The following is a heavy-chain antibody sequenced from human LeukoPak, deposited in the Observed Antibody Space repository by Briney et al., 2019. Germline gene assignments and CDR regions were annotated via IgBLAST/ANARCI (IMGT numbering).Heavy chain of an antibody. CDR3: AKGGSYRSQPYFDY. CDR2: ISDSGGYT. Sequence: PGGSLRLSCAASGFTCSSYWMSWVRQAPGKGLEWVSSISDSGGYTFYADSVKGRFTISRDNSKNTVYLQMNSLRAEDTAVYYCAKGGSYRSQPYFDYWGQGTPVTVSS. CDR1: GFTCSSYW. D-gene: IGHD3-16*02. V-gene: IGHV3-23*01. J-gene: IGHJ4*02.